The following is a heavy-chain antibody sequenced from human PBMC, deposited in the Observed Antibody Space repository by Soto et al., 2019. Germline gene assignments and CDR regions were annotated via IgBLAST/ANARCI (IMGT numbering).Heavy chain of an antibody. J-gene: IGHJ3*02. CDR2: LYYTGST. V-gene: IGHV4-31*03. Sequence: QVQLQESGPGLLKPSQTLSLTCTVSGGSITSDGFYWTWIRQRPGKGLEWIAYLYYTGSTFYNPSLKSRLTISLDKSANRFSLKMTSVTAADTAIYFCARGPFHIWGQGKMVVVS. CDR1: GGSITSDGFY. CDR3: ARGPFHI. D-gene: IGHD6-25*01.